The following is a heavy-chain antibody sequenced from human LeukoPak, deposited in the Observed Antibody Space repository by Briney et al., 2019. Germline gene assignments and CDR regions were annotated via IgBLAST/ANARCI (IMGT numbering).Heavy chain of an antibody. Sequence: QPGGSLRLSCAASGFTFSSYAMSWVRQAPGKGLEWVANIKQDGSEKYYVDSVKGRFAISRDNAKNSLYLQMNSLRAEDTAVYYCASRKDYGDYLNWFDPWGQGTLVTVSS. CDR2: IKQDGSEK. CDR3: ASRKDYGDYLNWFDP. CDR1: GFTFSSYA. J-gene: IGHJ5*02. V-gene: IGHV3-7*01. D-gene: IGHD4-17*01.